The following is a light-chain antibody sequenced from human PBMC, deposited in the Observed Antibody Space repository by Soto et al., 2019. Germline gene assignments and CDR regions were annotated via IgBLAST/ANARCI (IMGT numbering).Light chain of an antibody. CDR1: SGSIDSNY. CDR2: NDD. J-gene: IGLJ3*02. V-gene: IGLV6-57*04. Sequence: NFILTQPHSVSESPGKTVIISCTRSSGSIDSNYVQWFQKRPGSAPTTVIFNDDQRPSGVPARFSGSVDSSSNSASLTISGLRTDDEAEDYCQSFDSTSRVFGGGTKLTVL. CDR3: QSFDSTSRV.